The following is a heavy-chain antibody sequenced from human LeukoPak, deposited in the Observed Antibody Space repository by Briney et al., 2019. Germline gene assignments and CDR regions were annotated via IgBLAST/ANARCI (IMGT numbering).Heavy chain of an antibody. CDR1: GFSFSIYW. V-gene: IGHV3-7*01. CDR3: ASAVRGSSVDY. CDR2: IESNGGDK. Sequence: GGSLRLSCAASGFSFSIYWMSWIRQTPGKGLEYVANIESNGGDKYYVDSVKGRFTISRDSAENSLYLQMNSLRAEDTAVYYCASAVRGSSVDYWGQGTLVTVSS. J-gene: IGHJ4*02.